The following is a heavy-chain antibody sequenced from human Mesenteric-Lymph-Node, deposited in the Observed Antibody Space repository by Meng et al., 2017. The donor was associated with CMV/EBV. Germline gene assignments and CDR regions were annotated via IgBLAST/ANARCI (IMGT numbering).Heavy chain of an antibody. CDR2: IYSGGSST. J-gene: IGHJ4*02. CDR1: GFTFSSYA. V-gene: IGHV3-23*03. CDR3: AGGYSSSLSPLMAY. Sequence: GESLKISCAASGFTFSSYAMSWVRQAPGKGLEWVSVIYSGGSSTYYADSVKGRFTISRDNSKNTLYLQMNSLRAEDTAVYYCAGGYSSSLSPLMAYWGQGTLVTVSS. D-gene: IGHD6-13*01.